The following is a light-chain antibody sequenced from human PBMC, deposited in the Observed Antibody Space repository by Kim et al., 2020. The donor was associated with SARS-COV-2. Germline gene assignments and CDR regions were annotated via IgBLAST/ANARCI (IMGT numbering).Light chain of an antibody. V-gene: IGLV1-47*01. J-gene: IGLJ3*02. CDR1: SSNIESNY. CDR2: RNN. CDR3: AAWDDSLSGRKV. Sequence: QRVTISCSGSSSNIESNYVFWSQQFPGTAPKLLIYRNNQRPSGVPDRFSGSKSGTSASLAISGLRSEDEADYYCAAWDDSLSGRKVFGGGTQLTVL.